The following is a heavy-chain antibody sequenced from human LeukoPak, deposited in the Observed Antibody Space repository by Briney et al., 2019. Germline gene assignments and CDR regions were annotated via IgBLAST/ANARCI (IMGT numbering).Heavy chain of an antibody. V-gene: IGHV3-48*03. D-gene: IGHD4-11*01. J-gene: IGHJ6*03. CDR1: GFTFSSYE. CDR3: ARATVTLHYYYYYYMDV. Sequence: GGSLRLSCAASGFTFSSYEMNWVRQAPGKGLEWVSYISSSGSTIYYADSVKGRFTISRDNAKNSLYLQMNSLRAEDTAVYYCARATVTLHYYYYYYMDVWGKGTTVTVSS. CDR2: ISSSGSTI.